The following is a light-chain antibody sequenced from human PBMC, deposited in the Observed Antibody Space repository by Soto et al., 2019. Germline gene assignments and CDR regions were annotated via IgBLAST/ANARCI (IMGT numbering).Light chain of an antibody. V-gene: IGLV2-23*02. CDR2: EVS. Sequence: QSALTQPASVSGSLGQSITISCTGGSSDVGSYNFVSWYQHHPGKAPEVIIYEVSKRPSGASNRFSGSKSGNTASLTISGLQAEDEADYHCCPYAGRSTWVFGGGTKVTVL. CDR1: SSDVGSYNF. CDR3: CPYAGRSTWV. J-gene: IGLJ3*02.